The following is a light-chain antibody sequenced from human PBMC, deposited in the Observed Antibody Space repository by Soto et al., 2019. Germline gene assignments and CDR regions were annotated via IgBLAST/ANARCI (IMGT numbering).Light chain of an antibody. CDR1: QTIFYNSRNKDF. Sequence: DIVMTQSPDSLAVSLGERATINCKSSQTIFYNSRNKDFLAWYQQKPGHPPKLLIYWASTRESGVPDRFSGSGSGTDFTLTIISLQAEDVAIYFCQQYLTTPHTFGQGTRLEIK. J-gene: IGKJ2*01. CDR3: QQYLTTPHT. CDR2: WAS. V-gene: IGKV4-1*01.